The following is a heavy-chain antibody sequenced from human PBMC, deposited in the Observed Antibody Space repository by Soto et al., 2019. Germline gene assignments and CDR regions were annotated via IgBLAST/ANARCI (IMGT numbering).Heavy chain of an antibody. CDR1: CGSISSNY. CDR3: ARYRREAVAGYTLDN. CDR2: VYNSGST. V-gene: IGHV4-59*01. D-gene: IGHD6-13*01. J-gene: IGHJ4*02. Sequence: SETLSLTCTVSCGSISSNYWTWIRQPPGKGLEWIGYVYNSGSTNYNPSLKSRVTISEDTSKSQFSLKVDSMTAADTAVYYCARYRREAVAGYTLDNWGQGILVTVSS.